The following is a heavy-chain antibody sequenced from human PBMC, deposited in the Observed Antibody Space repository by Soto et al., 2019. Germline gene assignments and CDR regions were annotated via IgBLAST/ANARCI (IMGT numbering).Heavy chain of an antibody. J-gene: IGHJ6*02. CDR2: IIPIFGTA. V-gene: IGHV1-69*13. CDR3: ARAPTEQGMDV. Sequence: GASVKVSCKASGGTFSSYAISWVRQAPRQGLEWMGGIIPIFGTANYAQKFQGRVTITADESTSTAYMELSSLRSEDTAVYYCARAPTEQGMDVWAQGTTVTVSS. CDR1: GGTFSSYA.